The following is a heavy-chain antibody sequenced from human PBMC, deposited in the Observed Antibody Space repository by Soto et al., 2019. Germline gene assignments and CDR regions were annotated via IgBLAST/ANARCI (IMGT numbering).Heavy chain of an antibody. Sequence: ASVKVSCKAFGGTFSSYTFTWVRQAPGQGLEWMGGIIPVFRPANYAQKFQDRVAITADESTSTAYMELSNLTSEDTAVYYCARVRREVCFRTSCYDYDGLEVWGLGTAITVSS. V-gene: IGHV1-69*13. CDR1: GGTFSSYT. D-gene: IGHD2-2*01. CDR2: IIPVFRPA. CDR3: ARVRREVCFRTSCYDYDGLEV. J-gene: IGHJ6*02.